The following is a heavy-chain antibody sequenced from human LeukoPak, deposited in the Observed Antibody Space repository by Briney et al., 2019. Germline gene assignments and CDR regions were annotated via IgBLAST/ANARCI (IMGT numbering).Heavy chain of an antibody. J-gene: IGHJ4*02. CDR2: ISGSGGST. D-gene: IGHD3-22*01. Sequence: GGSLRLSCAASGFTFSSYNMNWVRQAPGKGLEWVSAISGSGGSTYYADSVKGRFTISRDNSKNTLYLQMNSLRAEDTAVYYCAKSSGYYIANLYYFDYWGQGTLVTVSS. V-gene: IGHV3-23*01. CDR1: GFTFSSYN. CDR3: AKSSGYYIANLYYFDY.